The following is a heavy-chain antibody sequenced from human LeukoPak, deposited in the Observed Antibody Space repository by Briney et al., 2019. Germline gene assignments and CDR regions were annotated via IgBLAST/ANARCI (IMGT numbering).Heavy chain of an antibody. CDR2: IYSGGST. CDR1: GFTVSGDY. V-gene: IGHV3-66*01. Sequence: GGSLRLSCAASGFTVSGDYMNWVRQAPGEGLEWVSIIYSGGSTYYADSVKGRFTISRDNSKNTLYLQMNSLRGEDTAVYYCARSAFGSSRLSFDYWGQGTLVTVSS. CDR3: ARSAFGSSRLSFDY. J-gene: IGHJ4*02. D-gene: IGHD3-10*01.